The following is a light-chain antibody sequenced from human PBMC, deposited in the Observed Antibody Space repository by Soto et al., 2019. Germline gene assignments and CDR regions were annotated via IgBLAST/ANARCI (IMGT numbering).Light chain of an antibody. CDR2: DAS. CDR1: QSVSSY. V-gene: IGKV3-11*01. J-gene: IGKJ4*01. CDR3: KQRSNWLT. Sequence: EIVLTQSPATLSLSPGERATLSCRASQSVSSYLAWYQQKPGQAPRLLIYDASNRATGIPARFSGSGSGTDFTPTISSLEPEDFAVYYCKQRSNWLTFGGGTKVDIK.